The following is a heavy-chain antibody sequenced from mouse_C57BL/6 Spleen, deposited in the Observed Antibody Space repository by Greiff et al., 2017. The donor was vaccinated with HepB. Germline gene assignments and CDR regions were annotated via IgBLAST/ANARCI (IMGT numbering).Heavy chain of an antibody. V-gene: IGHV5-17*01. CDR2: ISSGSSTI. Sequence: EVQLVESGGGLVKPGGSLKLSCAASGFTFSDYGMHWVRQAPEKGLEWVAYISSGSSTIYYAATVKGRFTISRDTAKNTLFLQMTSLRSEDTAMYYCARIYGSSYGFAYWGQGTLVTVSA. D-gene: IGHD1-1*01. J-gene: IGHJ3*01. CDR3: ARIYGSSYGFAY. CDR1: GFTFSDYG.